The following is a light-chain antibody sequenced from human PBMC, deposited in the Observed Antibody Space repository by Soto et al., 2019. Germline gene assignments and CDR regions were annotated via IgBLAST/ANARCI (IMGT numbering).Light chain of an antibody. Sequence: QSVLTQPPSASGSPGQSVTISCTGTSSDIGGYNYVSWYQQHPGKAPKLMIYEVSKRPSGVPDRFSGSKSGNTASLTVSGLQAEDEADSDCSSYAGSNNFLVFGGGTELTVL. J-gene: IGLJ2*01. CDR1: SSDIGGYNY. V-gene: IGLV2-8*01. CDR2: EVS. CDR3: SSYAGSNNFLV.